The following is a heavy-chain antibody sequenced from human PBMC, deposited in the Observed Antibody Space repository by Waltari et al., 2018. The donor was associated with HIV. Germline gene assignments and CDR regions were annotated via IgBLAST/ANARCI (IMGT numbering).Heavy chain of an antibody. J-gene: IGHJ6*02. V-gene: IGHV1-2*02. CDR2: ININSGCT. Sequence: QVQLVQSGAELKKSGASVKVSCKPSGYTFTDYYIHWVRQAPGQGLEWMGWININSGCTNFSPKFRGRVTLTRDTSISTAYMQLSSLGSDDTAIYYCTRAQSHVHGLDVWGQGTTVTVSS. CDR1: GYTFTDYY. CDR3: TRAQSHVHGLDV.